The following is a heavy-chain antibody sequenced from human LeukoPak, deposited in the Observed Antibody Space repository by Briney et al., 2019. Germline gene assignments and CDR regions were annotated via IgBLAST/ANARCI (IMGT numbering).Heavy chain of an antibody. V-gene: IGHV3-11*04. Sequence: PGGSLRLSCAASGFTFSDYYMSWIRQAPGKGLEWVSYISSSGSTIYYADSVKGRFTISKDNGKNSLYLQMNSLRGEDTAVYYCAKLAKYFYGSETFYFFEHWGQGTPVTASS. CDR2: ISSSGSTI. D-gene: IGHD3-10*01. CDR1: GFTFSDYY. CDR3: AKLAKYFYGSETFYFFEH. J-gene: IGHJ4*02.